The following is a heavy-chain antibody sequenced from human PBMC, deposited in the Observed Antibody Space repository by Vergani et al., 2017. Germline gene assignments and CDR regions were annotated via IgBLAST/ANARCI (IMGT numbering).Heavy chain of an antibody. Sequence: QVQLVQSGAEVKKPGASVKVSCKASGYTFTGYYMHWVRQAPGQGLEWMGWINRNSGGTNYAQKFQGRVTMTRDTSISTAYMELSRLRSDDTAVYYCATLNTAMASPFDYWGQGTLVTVSS. CDR1: GYTFTGYY. CDR2: INRNSGGT. D-gene: IGHD5-18*01. V-gene: IGHV1-2*02. CDR3: ATLNTAMASPFDY. J-gene: IGHJ4*02.